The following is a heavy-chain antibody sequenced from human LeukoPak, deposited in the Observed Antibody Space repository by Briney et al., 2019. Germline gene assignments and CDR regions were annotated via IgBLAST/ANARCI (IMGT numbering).Heavy chain of an antibody. Sequence: ASVKVSCKASGYTFTAYYIHWVRQAPGQGLEWMGGINPNSGDTNYAQKFQGRVTMTRDTSISTAYMELSRLRSDDTAVYYCAREGSQDYSNYFNWFDPWGQGTLVTVSS. J-gene: IGHJ5*02. CDR3: AREGSQDYSNYFNWFDP. D-gene: IGHD4-11*01. CDR1: GYTFTAYY. CDR2: INPNSGDT. V-gene: IGHV1-2*02.